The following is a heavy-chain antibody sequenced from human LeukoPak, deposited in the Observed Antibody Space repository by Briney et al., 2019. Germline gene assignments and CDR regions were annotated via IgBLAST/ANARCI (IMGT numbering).Heavy chain of an antibody. V-gene: IGHV3-48*04. Sequence: GGSLRLSCATSGFTFSSYSMNWVRQAPGKGLEWVSYISSSGSTIYYADSVKGRFTISRDNAKNSLYLQMNSLRAEDTAVYYCARAPSEYSSSWYGYWGQGTLVTVSS. J-gene: IGHJ4*02. CDR3: ARAPSEYSSSWYGY. CDR2: ISSSGSTI. CDR1: GFTFSSYS. D-gene: IGHD6-13*01.